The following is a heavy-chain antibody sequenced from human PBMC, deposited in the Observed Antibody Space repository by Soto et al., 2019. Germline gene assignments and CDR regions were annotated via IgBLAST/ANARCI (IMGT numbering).Heavy chain of an antibody. CDR3: ARKGYCSGGSCYSYYY. D-gene: IGHD2-15*01. J-gene: IGHJ4*02. V-gene: IGHV1-8*01. CDR2: MNSNSGNT. Sequence: QVQLVQSGAAAKKLGASVKVSFKAYGYTFTSYDINWVRQATGQGLEWMGWMNSNSGNTGYAQKFQGRVTMTRNTSISTAYMELRSLRSEDPAVYYCARKGYCSGGSCYSYYYWGQGTLVTVSS. CDR1: GYTFTSYD.